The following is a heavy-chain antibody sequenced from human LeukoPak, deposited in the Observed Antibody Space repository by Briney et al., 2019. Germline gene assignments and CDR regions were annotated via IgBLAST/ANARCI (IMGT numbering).Heavy chain of an antibody. CDR2: INHSGST. D-gene: IGHD2-15*01. CDR1: GGSFSGYY. V-gene: IGHV4-34*01. J-gene: IGHJ4*02. Sequence: SETLSPTCAVYGGSFSGYYWSWIRQPPGKGLEWIGEINHSGSTNYNPSLKSRVTISVDTSKNQFSLKLSSVTAADTAVYYCARQGDLGYCSGGSCYSDYWGQGTLVTVSS. CDR3: ARQGDLGYCSGGSCYSDY.